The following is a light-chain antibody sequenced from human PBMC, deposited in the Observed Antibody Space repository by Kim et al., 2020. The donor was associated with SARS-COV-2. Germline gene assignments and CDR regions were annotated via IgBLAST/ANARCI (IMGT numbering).Light chain of an antibody. V-gene: IGLV3-19*01. CDR2: GKI. Sequence: SSELTQDPVVSVALGQTVRITCQGDSLRSYYANWYQQKPGQAPVLVIYGKINRPSGIPDRFSGSSSGNTASLTITGAQAEDEADYYCNSRDSSGNHLVFG. CDR3: NSRDSSGNHLV. CDR1: SLRSYY. J-gene: IGLJ3*02.